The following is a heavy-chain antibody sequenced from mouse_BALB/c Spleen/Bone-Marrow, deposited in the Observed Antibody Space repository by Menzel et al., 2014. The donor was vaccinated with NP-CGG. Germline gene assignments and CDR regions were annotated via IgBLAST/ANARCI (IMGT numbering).Heavy chain of an antibody. D-gene: IGHD2-2*01. Sequence: VHLQQSGPELVKPGASVKMSCKASGYTFTSYVMHWVKQKPGQGLEWIGNINPYNDGTKYNEKFKGKATLTSDKSSSTAYMELSSLTSEDSAVYYCARSLYGYDWYFDVWGAGTTVTVSS. CDR2: INPYNDGT. CDR1: GYTFTSYV. CDR3: ARSLYGYDWYFDV. V-gene: IGHV1-14*01. J-gene: IGHJ1*01.